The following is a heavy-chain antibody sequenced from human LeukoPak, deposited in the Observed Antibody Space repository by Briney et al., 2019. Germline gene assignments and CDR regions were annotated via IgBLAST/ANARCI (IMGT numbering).Heavy chain of an antibody. CDR1: GFTFSSSA. D-gene: IGHD4-17*01. CDR3: TRGSYGDYEY. V-gene: IGHV3-21*01. J-gene: IGHJ4*02. Sequence: NPGGPLRLSCAASGFTFSSSAMSWVRQAPGKGLEWVSSIDPSSTYIYYADSVKGRFTISRDNAQNSLYLQMNSLRAEDTAVYYCTRGSYGDYEYWGQGTLVTVSS. CDR2: IDPSSTYI.